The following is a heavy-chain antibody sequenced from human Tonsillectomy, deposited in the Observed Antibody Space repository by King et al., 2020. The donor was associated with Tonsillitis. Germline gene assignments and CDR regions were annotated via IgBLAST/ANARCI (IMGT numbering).Heavy chain of an antibody. J-gene: IGHJ4*02. Sequence: VQLQQWGGGLLKPSETLSLTCAVCGGSFSDYYWSWIRQPPGKGLEWLGEISQSGSTNYNPSLKGRVTISVDTSKNQFSLKLTSGTAADTAVYYCARGKYDFWSGYPDYFDYWGQGTLVTVSS. CDR1: GGSFSDYY. D-gene: IGHD3-3*01. CDR3: ARGKYDFWSGYPDYFDY. V-gene: IGHV4-34*01. CDR2: ISQSGST.